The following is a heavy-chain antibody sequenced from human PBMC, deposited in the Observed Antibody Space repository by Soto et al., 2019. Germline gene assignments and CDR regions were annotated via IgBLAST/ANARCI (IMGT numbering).Heavy chain of an antibody. J-gene: IGHJ5*02. Sequence: QVQLVQSGAEVKKLGASVKVSCKASGYTFTSCDINWVRQATGQGLEWMGWMNPNSGNTGYAQKFQGRVTMTRNTSISTAYMELSSLRSEDTAVYYCARERSAAGTGWFDPWGQGTLVTVSS. V-gene: IGHV1-8*01. D-gene: IGHD6-13*01. CDR1: GYTFTSCD. CDR2: MNPNSGNT. CDR3: ARERSAAGTGWFDP.